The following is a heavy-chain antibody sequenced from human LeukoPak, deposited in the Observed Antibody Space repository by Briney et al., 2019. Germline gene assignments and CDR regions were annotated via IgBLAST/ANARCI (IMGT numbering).Heavy chain of an antibody. Sequence: SETLSLTCAVYGGSFSGYYWSWIRQPPGKGLEWIGEINHSGSTNYNPSLKSRVTISVDTSENQFSLKLSSVTAADTAVYYCARQLVILYYYDCWGQGTLVTVSS. D-gene: IGHD3-16*02. J-gene: IGHJ4*02. CDR1: GGSFSGYY. CDR2: INHSGST. CDR3: ARQLVILYYYDC. V-gene: IGHV4-34*01.